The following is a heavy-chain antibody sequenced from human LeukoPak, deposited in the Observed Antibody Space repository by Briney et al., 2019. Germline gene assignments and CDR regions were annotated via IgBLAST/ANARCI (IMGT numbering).Heavy chain of an antibody. Sequence: GGSLRLSCAASGFTFSSYALSWVRQPPGKGLEWVSAISGSGGSTYYADSVKGRFTISRDNSKNTLYLQMNRLRAEDTAVYYCAKVGGSGWYFDYWGQGTLVTVSS. D-gene: IGHD6-19*01. CDR1: GFTFSSYA. V-gene: IGHV3-23*01. CDR2: ISGSGGST. J-gene: IGHJ4*02. CDR3: AKVGGSGWYFDY.